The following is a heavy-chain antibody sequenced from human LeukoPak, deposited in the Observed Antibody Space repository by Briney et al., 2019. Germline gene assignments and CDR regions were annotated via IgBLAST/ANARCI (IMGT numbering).Heavy chain of an antibody. CDR1: GFSFSTYW. CDR2: IDQGGSVR. V-gene: IGHV3-7*01. D-gene: IGHD3-3*02. Sequence: PGGSLRLSCAASGFSFSTYWMSWVRQTPEKGLEFVANIDQGGSVRNYMDSLKGRCTISRDNAKKSLYLEINSLRADDTAVYCCARDPESSSFALWGRGARVTVSS. CDR3: ARDPESSSFAL. J-gene: IGHJ4*02.